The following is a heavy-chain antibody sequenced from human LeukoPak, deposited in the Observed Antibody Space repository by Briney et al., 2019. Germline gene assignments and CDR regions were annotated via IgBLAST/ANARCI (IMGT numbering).Heavy chain of an antibody. CDR3: ARAHYDFWSGDYGGCYFDY. CDR1: GYTFTSYY. J-gene: IGHJ4*02. D-gene: IGHD3-3*01. CDR2: INPSGGST. Sequence: ASVKVSCKASGYTFTSYYMHWVRQAPGQGLEWMGIINPSGGSTSYAQKFQGRVTMTRDMSTSTVYMELSSLRSEDTAVYYCARAHYDFWSGDYGGCYFDYWGQGTLVTVSS. V-gene: IGHV1-46*01.